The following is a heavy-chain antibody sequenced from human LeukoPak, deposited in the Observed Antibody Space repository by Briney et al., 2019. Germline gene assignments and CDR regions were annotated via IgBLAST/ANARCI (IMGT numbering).Heavy chain of an antibody. D-gene: IGHD1-26*01. CDR2: IKQDGSEK. CDR1: GFTFSSYW. CDR3: ARDPVGAFFDY. J-gene: IGHJ4*02. Sequence: GGSLRLSCAAPGFTFSSYWMSWVRQAPGKGLEWVANIKQDGSEKYYVDSVKGRFTISRDNAKNSLYLQMNSLRAEDTAVYYCARDPVGAFFDYWGQGTLVTVSS. V-gene: IGHV3-7*01.